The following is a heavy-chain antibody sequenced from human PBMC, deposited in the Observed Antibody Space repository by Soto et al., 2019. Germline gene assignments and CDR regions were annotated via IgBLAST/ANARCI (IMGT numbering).Heavy chain of an antibody. J-gene: IGHJ5*02. CDR1: GFSLSTTGVG. CDR2: IDWDDDK. Sequence: QITLKESGPTLVSPTQTLTLTCTFSGFSLSTTGVGVGWIRQPPVKALEWLALIDWDDDKRYSPSLKSRLTITKDTSKHEVILTMTNMDPVDTATYDCAQRLRDYGLGRERATYFDPWGQGTLVTVSS. D-gene: IGHD3-10*01. CDR3: AQRLRDYGLGRERATYFDP. V-gene: IGHV2-5*02.